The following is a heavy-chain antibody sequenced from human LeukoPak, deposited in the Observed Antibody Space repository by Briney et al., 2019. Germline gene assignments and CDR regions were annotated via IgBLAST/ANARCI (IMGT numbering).Heavy chain of an antibody. V-gene: IGHV4-59*01. CDR2: INYRGNT. D-gene: IGHD4-17*01. CDR3: AREGRQDYVYFDC. Sequence: SETLSLTCTVSGDSISSYYWSWIRQPPGKGLEWMGYINYRGNTNYNPSLKSRVTISVDTSKNQFSLRLTSVTAADTAVYYCAREGRQDYVYFDCWGQGALVSVSS. J-gene: IGHJ4*02. CDR1: GDSISSYY.